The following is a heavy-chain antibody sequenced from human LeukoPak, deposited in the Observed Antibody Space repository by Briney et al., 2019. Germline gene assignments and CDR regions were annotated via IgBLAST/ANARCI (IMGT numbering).Heavy chain of an antibody. D-gene: IGHD6-6*01. V-gene: IGHV1-8*01. Sequence: ASVKGSCKASGYTFTSYDINWVRQATGQGLEWMGWMNPNSGNTGYAQKFQGRVTMTRNTSISTAYMELSSLRSEDTAVYYCARVYSSSSDLDYWGQGTLVTVSS. CDR1: GYTFTSYD. CDR3: ARVYSSSSDLDY. CDR2: MNPNSGNT. J-gene: IGHJ4*02.